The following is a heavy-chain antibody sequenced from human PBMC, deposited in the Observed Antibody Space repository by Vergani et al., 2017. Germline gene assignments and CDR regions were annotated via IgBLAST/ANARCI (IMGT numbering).Heavy chain of an antibody. Sequence: QVQLVQSGAEVKKPGSSVKVSCKASGGTFSSHAISWVRQAPGQGLEWMGGIIPIFGTANYAQKFQGRVTITADESTSTAYMELSSLRSEDTAVYYCARDRVWGSYRAPHFDYWGQGTLVTVSS. D-gene: IGHD3-16*02. CDR3: ARDRVWGSYRAPHFDY. V-gene: IGHV1-69*12. CDR1: GGTFSSHA. CDR2: IIPIFGTA. J-gene: IGHJ4*02.